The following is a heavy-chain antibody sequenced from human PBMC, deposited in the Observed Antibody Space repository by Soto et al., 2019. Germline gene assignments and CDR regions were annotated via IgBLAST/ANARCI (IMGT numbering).Heavy chain of an antibody. CDR2: SSYDGDKK. CDR3: AVMAGLVVSDDFGLDV. D-gene: IGHD2-21*01. Sequence: QVHLVESGGGVVQPGRSLRLYCVGSGFSFSDYSIHWVRQAPGKGLEWVAFSSYDGDKKLFADSVKGRFNISRDNAKNTVSLHMNSLRPEDTAVFHCAVMAGLVVSDDFGLDVWGQGTTVTVSS. CDR1: GFSFSDYS. V-gene: IGHV3-30-3*01. J-gene: IGHJ6*02.